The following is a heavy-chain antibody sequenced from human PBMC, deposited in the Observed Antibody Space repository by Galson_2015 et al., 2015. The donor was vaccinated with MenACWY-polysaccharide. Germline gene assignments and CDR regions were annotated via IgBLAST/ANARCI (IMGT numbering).Heavy chain of an antibody. Sequence: SPSFQGQVTISADKSISPAYLQWSSLKASDTAVYYCARLSATGTVTFDYWGQGTLVTVSS. CDR3: ARLSATGTVTFDY. D-gene: IGHD4-17*01. J-gene: IGHJ4*02. V-gene: IGHV5-51*01.